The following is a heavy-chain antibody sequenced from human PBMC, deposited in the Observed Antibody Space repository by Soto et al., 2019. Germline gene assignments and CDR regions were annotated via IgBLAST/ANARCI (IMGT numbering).Heavy chain of an antibody. J-gene: IGHJ3*02. Sequence: GGSLRLSCTASGFTFGDYAMSWFRQAPGKGLEWVGFIRSKAYGGTTEYAASVKGRFTISRDDSKSIAYLQMNSLKTEDTAVYYCTRVIGRYYDSSGYSIHVFDIWGQGTMVTVSS. CDR1: GFTFGDYA. V-gene: IGHV3-49*03. CDR3: TRVIGRYYDSSGYSIHVFDI. CDR2: IRSKAYGGTT. D-gene: IGHD3-22*01.